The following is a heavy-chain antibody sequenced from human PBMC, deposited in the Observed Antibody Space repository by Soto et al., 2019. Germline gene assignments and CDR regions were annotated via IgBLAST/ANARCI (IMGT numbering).Heavy chain of an antibody. D-gene: IGHD3-16*01. CDR3: ARRIGGGYYYYGMDV. CDR1: GGSISSSSYY. J-gene: IGHJ6*02. Sequence: PSETLSLTCTVSGGSISSSSYYWGWIRQPPGKGLEWIGSIYYSGSTYYNPSLKSRVTISVDTSKNQFSLKLSSVTAADTAVYYCARRIGGGYYYYGMDVWGQGTTVTVSS. CDR2: IYYSGST. V-gene: IGHV4-39*01.